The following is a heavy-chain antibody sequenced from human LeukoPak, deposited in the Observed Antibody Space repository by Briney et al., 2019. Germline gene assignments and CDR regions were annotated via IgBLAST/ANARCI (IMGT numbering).Heavy chain of an antibody. Sequence: ESGPTLVNPTQPLTLTCTFSGFSLSSSGVGVGWIRQPPGQALEWLALIYWDDYKRYSPSLKNRLTITKDTSKNQVVLTMTNMDPVDTATYFCARRLSGSYYYYWGQGTLVTVSS. D-gene: IGHD1-26*01. CDR1: GFSLSSSGVG. CDR2: IYWDDYK. V-gene: IGHV2-5*02. J-gene: IGHJ4*02. CDR3: ARRLSGSYYYY.